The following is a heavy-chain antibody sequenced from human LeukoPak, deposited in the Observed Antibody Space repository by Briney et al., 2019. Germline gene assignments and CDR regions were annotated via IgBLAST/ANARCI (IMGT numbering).Heavy chain of an antibody. D-gene: IGHD5-18*01. Sequence: ASVKVSCKVSGYTFTDYYMHRVQQAPGKGLEWMGLVDPEDGETIYAEKFQGRVTITADTSTDTAYMELSSLRSEDTAVYYCATVYTASASYYFDYWGQGTLVTVSS. J-gene: IGHJ4*02. CDR1: GYTFTDYY. CDR2: VDPEDGET. CDR3: ATVYTASASYYFDY. V-gene: IGHV1-69-2*01.